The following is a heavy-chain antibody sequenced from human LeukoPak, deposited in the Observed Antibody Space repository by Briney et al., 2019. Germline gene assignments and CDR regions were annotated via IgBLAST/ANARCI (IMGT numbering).Heavy chain of an antibody. CDR2: IKSKADGGTT. CDR1: GSTFYNTW. CDR3: TTVPPSYDVLAGHSDSDY. V-gene: IGHV3-15*01. Sequence: GGSLRLSCEASGSTFYNTWMTWVRQVPGKGLEWVGRIKSKADGGTTDYAAPVKGRFTISRDDSKTTLFLQMNSLRTEDTAVYYCTTVPPSYDVLAGHSDSDYWGQGTLVTVSS. D-gene: IGHD3-9*01. J-gene: IGHJ4*02.